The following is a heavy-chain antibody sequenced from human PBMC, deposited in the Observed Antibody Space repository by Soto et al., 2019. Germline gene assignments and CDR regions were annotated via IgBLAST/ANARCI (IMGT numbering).Heavy chain of an antibody. Sequence: QVQLVQSGAEVKKHGASVKVSCKASGYTFTSYDINWVRQATGQGLEWMGWINPNSGNTGYAQKFQGRVTMTRNTSISTAYMELSSLRSEDTAVYYCARERTGTTSMDVWGQGTTVTVSS. D-gene: IGHD1-1*01. J-gene: IGHJ6*02. CDR3: ARERTGTTSMDV. CDR2: INPNSGNT. CDR1: GYTFTSYD. V-gene: IGHV1-8*01.